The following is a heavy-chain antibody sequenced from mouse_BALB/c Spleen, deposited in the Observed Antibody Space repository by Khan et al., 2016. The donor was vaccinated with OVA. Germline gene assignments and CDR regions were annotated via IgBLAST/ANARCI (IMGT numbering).Heavy chain of an antibody. Sequence: QIQLVQSGAELAKPGASVKMSCKASGYTFTTYWMHWVKQRPGQGLEWIGYINPTSGYTDYNEKFKDRATLSADKSSRTAYMPLSSLTSEDSAVYYCTGDRIDYWGQGTTLTVSS. J-gene: IGHJ2*01. CDR2: INPTSGYT. CDR1: GYTFTTYW. CDR3: TGDRIDY. V-gene: IGHV1-7*01.